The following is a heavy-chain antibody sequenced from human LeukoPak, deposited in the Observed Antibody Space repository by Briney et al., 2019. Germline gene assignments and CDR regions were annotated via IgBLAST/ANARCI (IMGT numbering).Heavy chain of an antibody. Sequence: GGSLRLSCAASGFTFSSYAMSWVRQAPGKGLEWVSAISGSGCSTYYADSVKGRFTISRDNSKNTLYLQMNSLRAEDTAVYYCAKQPLTYCSSTTCYVDYWGQGTLVTVSS. CDR3: AKQPLTYCSSTTCYVDY. D-gene: IGHD2-2*01. J-gene: IGHJ4*02. CDR2: ISGSGCST. CDR1: GFTFSSYA. V-gene: IGHV3-23*01.